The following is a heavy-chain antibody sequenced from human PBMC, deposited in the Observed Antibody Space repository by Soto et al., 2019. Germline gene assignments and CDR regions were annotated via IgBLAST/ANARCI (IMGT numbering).Heavy chain of an antibody. D-gene: IGHD3-10*01. CDR2: ISNDGSST. CDR1: GFPFGDNW. Sequence: EVQLVESGGGLVQPGGSLRLSCAASGFPFGDNWMHWVRQAPGKGLVWVSRISNDGSSTTYADSVRGRFTVSRDNAKNTLYLQMNSLRAEDTAVYYCARDSYSLGTHWGHGTLVTVSS. CDR3: ARDSYSLGTH. J-gene: IGHJ4*01. V-gene: IGHV3-74*01.